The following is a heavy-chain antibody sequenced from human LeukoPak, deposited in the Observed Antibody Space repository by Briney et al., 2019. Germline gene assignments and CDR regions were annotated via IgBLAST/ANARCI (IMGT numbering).Heavy chain of an antibody. CDR3: AREFDDYGDYLQYRHFDY. V-gene: IGHV4-38-2*02. J-gene: IGHJ4*02. CDR1: GFSITTGYY. D-gene: IGHD4-17*01. Sequence: SETLSLTCTVSGFSITTGYYWAWIRQPPGKRLEWIGTIFRIGSTYYNPSLKSRVTISVDTSKNQFSLKLSSVTAADTAVYYCAREFDDYGDYLQYRHFDYWGQGTLVTVSS. CDR2: IFRIGST.